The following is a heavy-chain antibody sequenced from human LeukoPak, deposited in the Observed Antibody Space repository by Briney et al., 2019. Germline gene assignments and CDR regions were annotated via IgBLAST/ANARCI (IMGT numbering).Heavy chain of an antibody. J-gene: IGHJ4*02. CDR1: GSTFSIYA. Sequence: GGSLRLSCAASGSTFSIYAMSWVRQAPGKGLEWVSAISGDDGSTYYADSVKGRFTISRDNSKSTLYLQMNSLTAEDTAVYYCAKSGYQSPRLWGQGTLVTVSS. CDR3: AKSGYQSPRL. D-gene: IGHD2-2*01. V-gene: IGHV3-23*01. CDR2: ISGDDGST.